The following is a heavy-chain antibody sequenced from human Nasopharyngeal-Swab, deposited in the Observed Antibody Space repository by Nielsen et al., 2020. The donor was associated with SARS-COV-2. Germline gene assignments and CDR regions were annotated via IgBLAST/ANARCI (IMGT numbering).Heavy chain of an antibody. CDR1: GFTFSSYS. CDR3: AKDFGGSQPRGNFDY. V-gene: IGHV3-21*01. J-gene: IGHJ4*02. CDR2: ISSSSSYI. Sequence: GASLKISCAASGFTFSSYSMNWVRQAPGKGLEWVSSISSSSSYIYYADSVKGRFTISRDNAKNSLYLQMNSLRAEDTAVYYCAKDFGGSQPRGNFDYWGQGTLVTVSS. D-gene: IGHD1-26*01.